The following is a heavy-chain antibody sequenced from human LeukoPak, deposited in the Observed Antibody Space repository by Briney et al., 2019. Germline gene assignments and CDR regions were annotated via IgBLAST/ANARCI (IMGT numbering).Heavy chain of an antibody. CDR2: ISAYNGNT. CDR1: GYTFTSYG. Sequence: SVKVSCKASGYTFTSYGISWVRQAPGQGLEWMGWISAYNGNTNYAQKLQGRVTMTTDTSTSTAYMELRSLRSDDTAVHYCARDYGIAVAGFFSVGGFRMDVWGQGTTVTVSS. V-gene: IGHV1-18*01. CDR3: ARDYGIAVAGFFSVGGFRMDV. D-gene: IGHD6-19*01. J-gene: IGHJ6*02.